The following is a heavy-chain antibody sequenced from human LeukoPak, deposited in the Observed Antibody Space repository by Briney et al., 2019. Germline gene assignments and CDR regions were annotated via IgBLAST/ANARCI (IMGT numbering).Heavy chain of an antibody. D-gene: IGHD2-8*01. CDR2: ISSSGSTI. CDR3: ARDRMDKFEY. V-gene: IGHV3-11*01. CDR1: GFTFSSYW. Sequence: GGSLRLSCAASGFTFSSYWMSWIRQAPGKGLEWISYISSSGSTIYYADSVKGRFTISRDNAKNSLYLQMNSLRAEDTAVYYCARDRMDKFEYWGQGTLVTVSS. J-gene: IGHJ4*02.